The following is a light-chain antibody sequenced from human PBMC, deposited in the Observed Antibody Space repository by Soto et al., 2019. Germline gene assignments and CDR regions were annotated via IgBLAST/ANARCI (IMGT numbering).Light chain of an antibody. J-gene: IGKJ1*01. CDR1: QAIINY. CDR3: QQYNSLWT. CDR2: KAS. Sequence: DIQMTQSPSSLSASVGDRVTITCRASQAIINYLNWYQQKPGKAPKLLIYKASSLESGVPSRFSGSGSGTEFTSTISSLQPDDFATYYCQQYNSLWTFGQGTKVDIK. V-gene: IGKV1-5*03.